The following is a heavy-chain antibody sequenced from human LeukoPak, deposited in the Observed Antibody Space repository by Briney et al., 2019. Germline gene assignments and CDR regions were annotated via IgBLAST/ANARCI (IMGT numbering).Heavy chain of an antibody. CDR1: GYTFTSYD. V-gene: IGHV1-8*01. Sequence: ASVKVSCKASGYTFTSYDINWVRQATGQGLECMGWMNPNSGNTGYAQKFQGRLTMTRDTSISTAYMELSSLRSEDTAVYYCARRWGVTTMIKPFIYWGQGTLVTVSS. J-gene: IGHJ4*02. D-gene: IGHD3-16*01. CDR2: MNPNSGNT. CDR3: ARRWGVTTMIKPFIY.